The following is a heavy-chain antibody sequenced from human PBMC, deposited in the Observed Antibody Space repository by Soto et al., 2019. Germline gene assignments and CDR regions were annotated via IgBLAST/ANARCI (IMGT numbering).Heavy chain of an antibody. V-gene: IGHV3-23*01. J-gene: IGHJ4*02. Sequence: PGGSLRLSCAASGFTFSSYAMSWVRQAPGKGLEWVSAISGSGGSTYYADSVKGRFTISRDNSKNTLYLQMNSLRAEDTAVYYYAKGPIPKYNWNFNFDYWRQGTLVAVS. CDR1: GFTFSSYA. CDR2: ISGSGGST. CDR3: AKGPIPKYNWNFNFDY. D-gene: IGHD1-7*01.